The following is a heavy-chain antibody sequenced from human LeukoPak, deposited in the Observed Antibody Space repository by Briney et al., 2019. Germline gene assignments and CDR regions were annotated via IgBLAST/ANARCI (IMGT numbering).Heavy chain of an antibody. Sequence: SETLSLTCTVSGGSISSSSYYWGWIRQPPGKGLEWIGSIYYSGSTYYNPSLKSRVTISVDTSKNQFSLKLSSVTAADTAVYYCARHLLPYCSSTSRPEFDPWGQGTLVTVSS. CDR1: GGSISSSSYY. D-gene: IGHD2-2*01. CDR3: ARHLLPYCSSTSRPEFDP. J-gene: IGHJ5*02. V-gene: IGHV4-39*01. CDR2: IYYSGST.